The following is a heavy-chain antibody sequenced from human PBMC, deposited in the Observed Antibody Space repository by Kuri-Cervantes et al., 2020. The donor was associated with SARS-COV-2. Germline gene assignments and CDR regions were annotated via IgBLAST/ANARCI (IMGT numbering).Heavy chain of an antibody. CDR3: ATSPQGAWANWAFDI. CDR1: GFTFSSYA. Sequence: GGSLRLSCAASGFTFSSYAMSWVRQAPGKGLEWVSSIRPSGGSKFYADSVKGRFTISRDDAKSSVYLQMNSLRGEDTAVYYCATSPQGAWANWAFDIWGQGTMVTVSS. V-gene: IGHV3-21*06. CDR2: IRPSGGSK. D-gene: IGHD1-26*01. J-gene: IGHJ3*02.